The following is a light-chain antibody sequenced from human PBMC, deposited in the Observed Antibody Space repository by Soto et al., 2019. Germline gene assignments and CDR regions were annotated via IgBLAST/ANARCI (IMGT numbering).Light chain of an antibody. V-gene: IGKV1-39*01. CDR1: QSISSY. CDR3: QQSYSTPPT. Sequence: DIQITPSPTSLSAPLGDRVTFTFRASQSISSYLNWYQQKPGKAPKLLIYAASSLQSGVPSRFSGSGSGTDFTLTISSLQPEDFATYYCQQSYSTPPTFGGGTKVDIK. J-gene: IGKJ4*01. CDR2: AAS.